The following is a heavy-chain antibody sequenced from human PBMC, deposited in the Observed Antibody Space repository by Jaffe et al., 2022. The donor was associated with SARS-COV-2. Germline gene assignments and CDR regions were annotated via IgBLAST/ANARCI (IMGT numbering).Heavy chain of an antibody. D-gene: IGHD6-19*01. V-gene: IGHV4-39*01. J-gene: IGHJ6*02. CDR3: ATLLGYSSGWYKDYYYGMDV. Sequence: QLQLQESGPGLVKPSETLSLTCTVSGGSISSSSYYWGWIRQPPGKGLEWIGSIYYSGSTYYNPSLKSRVTISVDTSKNQFSLKLSSVTAADTAVYYCATLLGYSSGWYKDYYYGMDVWGQGTTVTVSS. CDR2: IYYSGST. CDR1: GGSISSSSYY.